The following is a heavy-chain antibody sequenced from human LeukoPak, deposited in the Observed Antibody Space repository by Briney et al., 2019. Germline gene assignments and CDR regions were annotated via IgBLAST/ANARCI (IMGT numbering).Heavy chain of an antibody. V-gene: IGHV1-2*02. CDR3: ARGDYYYYYMDV. CDR2: INPNSGGT. J-gene: IGHJ6*03. Sequence: ASVKVSCKASGYTFTGYYMHWVRQAPGQGLEWMGWINPNSGGTNYAQKFQGRVTMTRDTTISTAYMELSRLRSDDTAVYYCARGDYYYYYMDVWGKGTTVTISS. CDR1: GYTFTGYY.